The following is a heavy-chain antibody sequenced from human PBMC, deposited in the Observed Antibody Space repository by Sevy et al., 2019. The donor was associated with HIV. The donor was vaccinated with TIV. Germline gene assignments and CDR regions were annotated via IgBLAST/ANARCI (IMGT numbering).Heavy chain of an antibody. CDR3: AKGGGGHYDPDEIGYYLYYYNMDV. CDR1: GFSFDSYG. Sequence: GGSLRLSCAVSGFSFDSYGMTWVRQAPGKGLEWVSGISGSGTRTYYADSVKGRFSISRDNSKNRLYLQMNSLRSEDTAVYYCAKGGGGHYDPDEIGYYLYYYNMDVWGKGTTVTVSS. J-gene: IGHJ6*03. D-gene: IGHD3-22*01. CDR2: ISGSGTRT. V-gene: IGHV3-23*01.